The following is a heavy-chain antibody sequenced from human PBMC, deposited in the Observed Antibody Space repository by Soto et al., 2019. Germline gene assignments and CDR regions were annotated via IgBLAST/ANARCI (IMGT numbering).Heavy chain of an antibody. V-gene: IGHV2-5*02. J-gene: IGHJ4*02. CDR1: GFSLTTDGVG. Sequence: QITLKESGPTLVKPTQTLTLTCNFSGFSLTTDGVGVGWVRQPPGGALEWLSLIYWDDDERYSPSLKTRLTITKDPSKNQVDLIRTNRDPVGTATYYCAHSRNLITEDAQVGDFDYWGQGILVTVSS. CDR2: IYWDDDE. D-gene: IGHD3-10*01. CDR3: AHSRNLITEDAQVGDFDY.